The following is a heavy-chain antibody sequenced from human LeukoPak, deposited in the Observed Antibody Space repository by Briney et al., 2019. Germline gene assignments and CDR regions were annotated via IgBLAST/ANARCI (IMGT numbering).Heavy chain of an antibody. J-gene: IGHJ6*02. Sequence: GGSLRLSCAASGFTFSSYWMHWVRQAPGKGLEWVAVISYDGSNKYYADSVKGRFTNSRDNSKNTLYLQMNSLRAEDTAVFYCAKVVVAATLTHYYYAMDVWGQGTTVTVSS. D-gene: IGHD2-15*01. V-gene: IGHV3-30*18. CDR3: AKVVVAATLTHYYYAMDV. CDR2: ISYDGSNK. CDR1: GFTFSSYW.